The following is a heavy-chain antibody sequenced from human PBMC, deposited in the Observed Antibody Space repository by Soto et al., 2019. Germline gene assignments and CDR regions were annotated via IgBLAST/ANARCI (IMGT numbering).Heavy chain of an antibody. V-gene: IGHV1-46*01. J-gene: IGHJ4*02. D-gene: IGHD2-15*01. Sequence: QIQLVQSGAEVKKPGASVKVSCKASGYTFTSHHVHWVRQSPGQGLEWMAIINPSSRVASYAQRFQGRVTVTRDTATSTVFMELSGLTSEDSAIYYCARDVRNGGNQDYFDYWGPGTRITVSS. CDR1: GYTFTSHH. CDR2: INPSSRVA. CDR3: ARDVRNGGNQDYFDY.